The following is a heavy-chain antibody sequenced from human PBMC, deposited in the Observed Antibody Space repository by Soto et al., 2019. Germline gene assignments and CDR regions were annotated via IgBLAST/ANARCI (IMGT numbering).Heavy chain of an antibody. CDR3: AKEPVGPDWYFDL. J-gene: IGHJ2*01. CDR2: ISGSGIST. CDR1: GFTFRSYA. V-gene: IGHV3-23*01. Sequence: DVQLLESGGGLVQPGGSLRLSCAASGFTFRSYAMSWVRQAPGKGLEWVSGISGSGISTHYADSVKGRFTVSRDNSKNTVYRQMNSLRAEDTAVYNCAKEPVGPDWYFDLWGRGTLVTVSS.